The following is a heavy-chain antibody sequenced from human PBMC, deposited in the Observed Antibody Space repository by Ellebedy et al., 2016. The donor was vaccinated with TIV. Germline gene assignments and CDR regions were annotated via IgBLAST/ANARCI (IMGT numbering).Heavy chain of an antibody. J-gene: IGHJ6*02. CDR1: GYTLTELS. V-gene: IGHV1-24*01. Sequence: ASVKVSXXVSGYTLTELSMHWVRQAPGKGLEWMGGFDPEDGETIYAQKFQGRVTMAEDTSTDTAYMELSSLRSEDTAVYYCATDRPLGYDLPLHTKYYYYYGMDVWGQGTTVTVSS. CDR2: FDPEDGET. CDR3: ATDRPLGYDLPLHTKYYYYYGMDV. D-gene: IGHD5-12*01.